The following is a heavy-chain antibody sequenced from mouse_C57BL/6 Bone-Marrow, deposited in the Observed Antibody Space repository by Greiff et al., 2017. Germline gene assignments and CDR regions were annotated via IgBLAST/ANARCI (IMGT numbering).Heavy chain of an antibody. V-gene: IGHV5-6*01. CDR3: ARDYYGSSGVDY. J-gene: IGHJ2*01. Sequence: EVKLVESGGDLVKPGGSLKLSCAASGFTFSSYGMSWVRQTPDKRLEWVATISSGGSYTYYPDSVKGRFTISRDNAKNTLYLQMSSLKSEDTAMYYCARDYYGSSGVDYWGQGTTLTVSS. CDR1: GFTFSSYG. CDR2: ISSGGSYT. D-gene: IGHD1-1*01.